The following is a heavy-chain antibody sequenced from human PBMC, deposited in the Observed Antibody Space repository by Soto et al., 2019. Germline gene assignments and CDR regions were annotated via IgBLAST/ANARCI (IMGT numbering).Heavy chain of an antibody. CDR2: ISYDGSNK. J-gene: IGHJ4*02. Sequence: SLRLSCAASGFTFSSYGMHWVRQAPGKGLEWVAVISYDGSNKYYADSVKGRFTISRDNSKNTLYLQMNSLRAEDTAVYYCAKEYDDFWSGYLFGYWGQGTLVTVSS. V-gene: IGHV3-30*18. CDR1: GFTFSSYG. CDR3: AKEYDDFWSGYLFGY. D-gene: IGHD3-3*01.